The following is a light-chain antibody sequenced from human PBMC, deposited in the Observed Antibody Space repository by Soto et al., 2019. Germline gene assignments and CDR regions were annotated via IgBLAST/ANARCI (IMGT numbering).Light chain of an antibody. Sequence: QLVLTQPPSASGTPGQRVTISCSGSNSNIGSYYVYWYQQLPGTAPKLLIYRNNQRPSGVPDRFSGSKSGTSASLAISRLRSEDEADYYCAAWDDSLSALFGGGTQLTVL. CDR1: NSNIGSYY. J-gene: IGLJ3*02. CDR3: AAWDDSLSAL. V-gene: IGLV1-47*01. CDR2: RNN.